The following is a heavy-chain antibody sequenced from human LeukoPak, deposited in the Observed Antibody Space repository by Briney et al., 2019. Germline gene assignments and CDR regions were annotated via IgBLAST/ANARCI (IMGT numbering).Heavy chain of an antibody. Sequence: PSETLSLTCTVSGGSISSYYWSWIRQPPGKGLEWIGYIYTSGSTNYNPSLKSRVTISVDTSKNQFSLKLSSVTAADAAVYYCARSTGWLQPVDYWGQGTLVTVSS. V-gene: IGHV4-4*09. CDR2: IYTSGST. CDR1: GGSISSYY. D-gene: IGHD5-24*01. J-gene: IGHJ4*02. CDR3: ARSTGWLQPVDY.